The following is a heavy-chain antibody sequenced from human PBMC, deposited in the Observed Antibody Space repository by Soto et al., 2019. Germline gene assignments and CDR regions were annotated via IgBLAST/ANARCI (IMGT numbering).Heavy chain of an antibody. CDR1: GASISSTAYY. CDR3: VRTAREGAVAPHWFDR. V-gene: IGHV4-30-4*01. D-gene: IGHD2-21*02. J-gene: IGHJ5*02. CDR2: VYYTGST. Sequence: PSETLSLTCTVSGASISSTAYYWRWIRQAPGKGLEWIGYVYYTGSTYYNPSLMSRLTISVDTSKNQFSLKLTSVTAAETAVYYCVRTAREGAVAPHWFDRWGQGTQVTVSS.